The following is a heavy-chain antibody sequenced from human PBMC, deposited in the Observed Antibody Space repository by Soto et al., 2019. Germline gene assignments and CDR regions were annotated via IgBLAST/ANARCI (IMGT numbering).Heavy chain of an antibody. V-gene: IGHV4-31*03. CDR2: IYYSGST. D-gene: IGHD2-15*01. CDR1: GGSISSGGYY. CDR3: ARGSATARFFDY. J-gene: IGHJ4*02. Sequence: TLSLTCTVSGGSISSGGYYWSWIRQHPGKGLEWIGYIYYSGSTYYNPSLKSRVTISVDTSKNQFSLKLSSVTAADTAVYYCARGSATARFFDYWGQGTLVTVSS.